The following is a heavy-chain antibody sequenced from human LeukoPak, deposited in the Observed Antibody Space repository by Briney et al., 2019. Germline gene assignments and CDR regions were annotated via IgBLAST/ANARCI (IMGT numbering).Heavy chain of an antibody. V-gene: IGHV3-23*01. D-gene: IGHD1/OR15-1a*01. CDR3: ARAGNIRFDY. Sequence: PGGSLRLSCAASGFTFNNFAMSWVRQAPGKGLEWVSGISGSGSGGSTYYADSVKGRFTISRDNSKNTLYLQMNSLRAEDTAVYYCARAGNIRFDYWGQGTLVTVSS. J-gene: IGHJ4*02. CDR1: GFTFNNFA. CDR2: ISGSGSGGST.